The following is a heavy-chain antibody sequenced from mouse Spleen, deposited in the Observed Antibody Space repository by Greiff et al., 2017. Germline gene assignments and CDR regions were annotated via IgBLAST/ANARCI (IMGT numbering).Heavy chain of an antibody. CDR3: ARDEGYEGYYYAMDY. CDR2: IWGDGST. Sequence: VKLVESGPGLVAPSQSLSITCTVSGFSLTGYGVNWVRQPPGKGLEWLGMIWGDGSTDYNSALKSRLSISKDNSKSQVFLKMNSLQTDDTARYYCARDEGYEGYYYAMDYWGQGTSVTVSS. J-gene: IGHJ4*01. CDR1: GFSLTGYG. D-gene: IGHD2-3*01. V-gene: IGHV2-6-7*01.